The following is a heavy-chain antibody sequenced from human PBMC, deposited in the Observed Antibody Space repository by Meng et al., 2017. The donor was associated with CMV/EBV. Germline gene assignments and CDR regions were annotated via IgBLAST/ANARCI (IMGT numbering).Heavy chain of an antibody. Sequence: ASVKVSCKASGYTFTSYGISWVRQAPGQGLEWMGWISAYNGNTNYAQKLQGRVTMTTDTSTSTAYMELRSLRSDDTAVYYCAGDSTAAIPNPFDYWGQGTLVTVSS. J-gene: IGHJ4*02. V-gene: IGHV1-18*01. CDR1: GYTFTSYG. CDR3: AGDSTAAIPNPFDY. CDR2: ISAYNGNT. D-gene: IGHD2-2*02.